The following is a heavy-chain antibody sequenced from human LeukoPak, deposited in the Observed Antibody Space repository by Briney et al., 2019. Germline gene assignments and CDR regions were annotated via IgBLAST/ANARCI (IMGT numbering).Heavy chain of an antibody. CDR1: GYTFTSYY. D-gene: IGHD5-12*01. CDR2: INPSGGST. CDR3: ARAQSGCDYLCLN. V-gene: IGHV1-46*01. Sequence: GASEKVSCKASGYTFTSYYIHWVRQAPGQGPEWMGIINPSGGSTNYAQKFQDRVAMTRDTSTSTVYMELSSLRSEDTAVYYCARAQSGCDYLCLNWGQGTLVTVSS. J-gene: IGHJ4*02.